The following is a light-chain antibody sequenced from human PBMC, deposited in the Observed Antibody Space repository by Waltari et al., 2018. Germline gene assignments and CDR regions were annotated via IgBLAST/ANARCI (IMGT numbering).Light chain of an antibody. CDR2: EVT. CDR1: SSDIGGYNY. CDR3: SSYAGGNRV. J-gene: IGLJ1*01. Sequence: QSALPQPPSASGSPGQSVTISCTGTSSDIGGYNYVSWYQQHPGKAPKLIIYEVTQRPSGVPDRFSGSKSGNTASLTVSRLQAEDEATYYCSSYAGGNRVFGTGTEVTVL. V-gene: IGLV2-8*01.